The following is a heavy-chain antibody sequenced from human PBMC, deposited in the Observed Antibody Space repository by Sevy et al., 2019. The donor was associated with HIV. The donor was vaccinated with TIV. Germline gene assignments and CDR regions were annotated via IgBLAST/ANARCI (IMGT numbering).Heavy chain of an antibody. V-gene: IGHV1-46*01. CDR3: ARLRACGGDCYYYDF. D-gene: IGHD2-21*02. J-gene: IGHJ4*02. CDR1: GYSFTSYE. Sequence: ASVKVSCKASGYSFTSYEIHWVRQAPGQGLEWMGIINPSGGSTSYAQKLQDRVTMIRDTSTTTVYMELSSLRSEDTAVYFCARLRACGGDCYYYDFWGQGTLVTVSS. CDR2: INPSGGST.